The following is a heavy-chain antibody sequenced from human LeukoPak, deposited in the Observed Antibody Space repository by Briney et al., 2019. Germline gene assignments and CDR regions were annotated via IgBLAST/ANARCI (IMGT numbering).Heavy chain of an antibody. CDR2: TYYNSKWYT. Sequence: SQTLSLTCAISGDSVSTARNAWYWIRQSPSRGLEWLGRTYYNSKWYTDYAVSVSGRTTISPDTSRNQLSLQLSFVTPEDTAVYYCVRLNWRWKAFDVWGQGTMVTVFS. CDR3: VRLNWRWKAFDV. J-gene: IGHJ3*01. D-gene: IGHD1-20*01. CDR1: GDSVSTARNA. V-gene: IGHV6-1*01.